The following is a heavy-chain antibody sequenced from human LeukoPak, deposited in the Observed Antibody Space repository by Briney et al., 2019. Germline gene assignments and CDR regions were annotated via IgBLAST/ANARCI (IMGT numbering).Heavy chain of an antibody. J-gene: IGHJ4*02. CDR2: IWYDGSNK. D-gene: IGHD6-19*01. V-gene: IGHV3-33*01. CDR1: GFTFSSYG. CDR3: ARGRFRGNIAVAGTPDY. Sequence: GRSLRLSCAASGFTFSSYGMHWARQAPGKGLEWVAVIWYDGSNKYYADSVKGRFTISRDNSKNTLYLQMNSLRAEDTAVYYCARGRFRGNIAVAGTPDYWGQGTLVTVSS.